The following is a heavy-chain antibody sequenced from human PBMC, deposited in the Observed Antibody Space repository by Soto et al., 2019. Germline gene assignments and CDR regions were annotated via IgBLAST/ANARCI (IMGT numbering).Heavy chain of an antibody. V-gene: IGHV3-33*01. CDR1: GFTFSSYG. Sequence: QVQLVEAGGGVVQPGRSLRLSCAASGFTFSSYGMQWVRQAPGKGLEWVAVIWYDGSNKYYADSVKGRFTISRDNSKNTLYLKRTSLRAEGTAGYYCARESPYPSYCSSTSCYGDYFDYWGQGTLVTVSS. CDR3: ARESPYPSYCSSTSCYGDYFDY. CDR2: IWYDGSNK. J-gene: IGHJ4*02. D-gene: IGHD2-2*01.